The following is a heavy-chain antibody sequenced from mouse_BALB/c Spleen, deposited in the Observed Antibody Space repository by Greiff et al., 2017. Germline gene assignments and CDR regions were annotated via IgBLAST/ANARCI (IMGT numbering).Heavy chain of an antibody. CDR3: ARSGWDPAWFAY. CDR1: GFTFSSFG. J-gene: IGHJ3*01. V-gene: IGHV5-17*02. Sequence: EVQLQESGGGLVQPGGSRKLSCAASGFTFSSFGMNWVRQAPGKGLEWVAYISSGGSTIYYADTVKGRFTISRDNPKNTLFLQMTSLRSEDTAMYYCARSGWDPAWFAYWGQGTLVTVSA. CDR2: ISSGGSTI. D-gene: IGHD3-1*01.